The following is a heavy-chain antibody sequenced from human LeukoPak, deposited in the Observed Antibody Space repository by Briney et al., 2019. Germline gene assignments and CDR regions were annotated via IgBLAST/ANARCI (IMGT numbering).Heavy chain of an antibody. D-gene: IGHD4-23*01. CDR2: IYWDDDT. CDR3: AHRVITLGFDP. Sequence: SGPPLVRPTQTLTLTCYFSGFSLSTFGKGVGWIRHPPEKALEGLALIYWDDDTHYSPSLQNRLIATKDTSKNEVVLTMANMDPEDTATYCCAHRVITLGFDPWGQGTLVTGSS. CDR1: GFSLSTFGKG. J-gene: IGHJ5*02. V-gene: IGHV2-5*02.